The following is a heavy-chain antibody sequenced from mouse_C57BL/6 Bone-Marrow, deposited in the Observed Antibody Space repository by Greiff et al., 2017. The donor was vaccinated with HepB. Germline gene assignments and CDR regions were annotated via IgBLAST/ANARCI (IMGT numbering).Heavy chain of an antibody. Sequence: QVQLQQPGAELVKPGASVKLSCKASGYTFTSYWMHWVKQRPGQGLEWIGMIHPNSGSTNYNEKFKSKATLTVDKSSSTAYMQLSSLTSEDSAVYDCARCLLLPFYAMDYWGQGTSVTVSS. D-gene: IGHD1-1*01. CDR3: ARCLLLPFYAMDY. CDR1: GYTFTSYW. CDR2: IHPNSGST. J-gene: IGHJ4*01. V-gene: IGHV1-64*01.